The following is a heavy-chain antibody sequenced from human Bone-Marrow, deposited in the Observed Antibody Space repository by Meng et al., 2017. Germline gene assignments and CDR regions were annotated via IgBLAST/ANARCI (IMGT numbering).Heavy chain of an antibody. Sequence: VLLAESGAGVKKPGSSVKVSCKASGGTFSSYAISWVRQAPGQGLEWMGGIIPIFGTANYAQKFQGRVTITADESTSTAYMELSSLRSEDTAVYYCARVDYYDSSGYPFDYWGQGTLVTVSS. CDR1: GGTFSSYA. CDR3: ARVDYYDSSGYPFDY. V-gene: IGHV1-69*01. D-gene: IGHD3-22*01. J-gene: IGHJ4*02. CDR2: IIPIFGTA.